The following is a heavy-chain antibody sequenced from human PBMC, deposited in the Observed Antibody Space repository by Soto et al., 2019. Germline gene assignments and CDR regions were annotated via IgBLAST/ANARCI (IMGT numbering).Heavy chain of an antibody. CDR1: GGTFSSYA. J-gene: IGHJ6*02. D-gene: IGHD3-16*01. CDR3: AGDLSAYLGRYYGMDV. CDR2: IIPIFGTA. V-gene: IGHV1-69*01. Sequence: QVQLVQSGAEVKKPGSSVKVSCKASGGTFSSYAISWVRQAPGQGLEWMGGIIPIFGTANYAQKFQGRVTITADETTSTAYMERSSLRSEDTAVYYCAGDLSAYLGRYYGMDVWGQGTTVTVSS.